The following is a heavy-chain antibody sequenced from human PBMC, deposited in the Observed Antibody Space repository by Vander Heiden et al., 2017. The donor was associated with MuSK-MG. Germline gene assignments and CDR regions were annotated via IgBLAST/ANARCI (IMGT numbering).Heavy chain of an antibody. D-gene: IGHD3-22*01. CDR2: INAGNGNT. V-gene: IGHV1-3*01. J-gene: IGHJ4*02. CDR3: ARRAGLYYSMDY. CDR1: GYTFPSYA. Sequence: QVQLVQSGAEVKKPGASVKVSCKASGYTFPSYAMHWVRQAPGQRLEWMGWINAGNGNTKYSQKFQGRITITRDTSASTAYMELSSLRSEDTAVYYCARRAGLYYSMDYWGQGTLVTVSS.